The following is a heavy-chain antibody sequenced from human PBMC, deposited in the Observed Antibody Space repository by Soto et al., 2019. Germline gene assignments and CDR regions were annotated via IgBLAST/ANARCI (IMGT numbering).Heavy chain of an antibody. J-gene: IGHJ4*01. D-gene: IGHD2-21*01. Sequence: EVHLLESGGGLVQPGGSLRLSCAASGFTFHTYDMSWVRQAPGTGLEWVSSIATTGETTFYADSVRGRFTISRDNSKNTLFLQINTLRADDTAIYNCLRHWGGWGHGTLVTVSS. CDR2: IATTGETT. CDR3: LRHWGG. V-gene: IGHV3-23*01. CDR1: GFTFHTYD.